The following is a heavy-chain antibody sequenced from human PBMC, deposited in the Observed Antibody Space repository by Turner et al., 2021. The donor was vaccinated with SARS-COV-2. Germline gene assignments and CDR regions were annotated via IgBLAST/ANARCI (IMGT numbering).Heavy chain of an antibody. CDR1: GGSISSSSYY. J-gene: IGHJ6*02. D-gene: IGHD5-18*01. CDR2: IYYSGGT. Sequence: QLQLQESGPGLVKPSETLSLTCTVSGGSISSSSYYWGWSRRPPGKGLVWCGSIYYSGGTYYNPSLMRRVTISVVTSKSQFSLKLRSVTAADTAVYYCAGERLQLLSAGYGMDVWGQGTTVTVSS. V-gene: IGHV4-39*01. CDR3: AGERLQLLSAGYGMDV.